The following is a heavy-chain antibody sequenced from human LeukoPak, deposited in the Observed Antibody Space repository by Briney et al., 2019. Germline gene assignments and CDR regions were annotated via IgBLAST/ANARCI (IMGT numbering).Heavy chain of an antibody. CDR1: GYTFTNYG. Sequence: ASVKVSCKASGYTFTNYGISWVRQAPGQGLEWMGWISTYNGNTNYAQKVQGRVTITADTSTDTAYMELSSLRSEDTAVYYCATFNGYTGTYYFDYWGQGTLVTVSS. D-gene: IGHD1-1*01. J-gene: IGHJ4*02. CDR2: ISTYNGNT. CDR3: ATFNGYTGTYYFDY. V-gene: IGHV1-18*01.